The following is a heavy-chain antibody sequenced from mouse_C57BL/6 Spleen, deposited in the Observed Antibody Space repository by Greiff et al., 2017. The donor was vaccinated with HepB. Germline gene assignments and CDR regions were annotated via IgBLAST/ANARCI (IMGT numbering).Heavy chain of an antibody. CDR1: GYTFTSYW. V-gene: IGHV1-50*01. J-gene: IGHJ2*01. CDR3: ARMAFDY. Sequence: VQLQQSGAELVKPGASVKLSCKASGYTFTSYWMQWVKQRPGQGLEWIGEIDPSDSYTNYNQKFKGKATLTVDTSSSTAYMQLSSLTSEDSAVYYCARMAFDYWGQGTTLTVSS. CDR2: IDPSDSYT.